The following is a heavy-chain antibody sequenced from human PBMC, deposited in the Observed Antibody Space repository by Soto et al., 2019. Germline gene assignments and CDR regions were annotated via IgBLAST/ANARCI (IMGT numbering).Heavy chain of an antibody. CDR1: GGTFSSFT. V-gene: IGHV1-69*12. CDR3: ARGHRIFGVDNAFDI. J-gene: IGHJ3*02. CDR2: IIPVFDAP. D-gene: IGHD3-3*02. Sequence: QVQLVQSGAEVRKPGSSVRVSCKASGGTFSSFTINWVRQAPGQGLEWMGGIIPVFDAPTYAQKFQGKVTITADESTNTAYMELSSLTSEDTAVYFCARGHRIFGVDNAFDIWGQGTEVIVS.